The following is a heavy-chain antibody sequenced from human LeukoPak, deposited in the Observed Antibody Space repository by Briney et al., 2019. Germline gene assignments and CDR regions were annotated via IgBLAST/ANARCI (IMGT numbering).Heavy chain of an antibody. Sequence: SETLSLTCTVSGGSICSYYWSWIRQPPGKGLEWLGYIYYTGNSNYNPSLESRVTMSLDTSTNQFSLRLSSVTAADTAVYYCARRYTNSWFFDYWGQGALVTVSS. CDR2: IYYTGNS. V-gene: IGHV4-59*08. CDR3: ARRYTNSWFFDY. D-gene: IGHD2-2*02. J-gene: IGHJ4*02. CDR1: GGSICSYY.